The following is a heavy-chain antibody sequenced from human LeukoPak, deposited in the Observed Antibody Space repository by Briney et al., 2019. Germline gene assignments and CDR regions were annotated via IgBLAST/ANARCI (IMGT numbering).Heavy chain of an antibody. CDR1: GFNLSDYW. CDR3: AKQSLYDSSGHFHY. D-gene: IGHD3-22*01. Sequence: PGGSLRLSCRASGFNLSDYWMHWVRQAPGKGLEWVAVISYDGSNKYYADSVKGRFTISRDNSKNTLFLRMNSLRAEDTAVYFCAKQSLYDSSGHFHYWGQGTLVTVSS. CDR2: ISYDGSNK. J-gene: IGHJ4*02. V-gene: IGHV3-30*18.